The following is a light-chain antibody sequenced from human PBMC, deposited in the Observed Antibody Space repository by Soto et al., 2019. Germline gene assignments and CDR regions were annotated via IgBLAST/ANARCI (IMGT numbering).Light chain of an antibody. CDR2: DTS. Sequence: QAVVTQEPSLTVSPGGTVTLTCGSSTGAVTSGHYPYWFQQKPGQAPRTLIYDTSNKHSWTPARFSGSLLGGKAALTLSGAQRGVGGEYYCLLPYGGARSGVFGGGTNPPVL. J-gene: IGLJ3*02. CDR3: LLPYGGARSGV. V-gene: IGLV7-46*01. CDR1: TGAVTSGHY.